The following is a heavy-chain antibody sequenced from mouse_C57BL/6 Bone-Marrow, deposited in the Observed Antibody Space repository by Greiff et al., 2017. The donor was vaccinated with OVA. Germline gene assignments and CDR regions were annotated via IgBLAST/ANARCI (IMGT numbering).Heavy chain of an antibody. Sequence: QVQLQQSGAELVRPGTSVKMSCKASGYTFTNYWIGWAKQRPGHGLEWIGDIYPGGGYTNYNEKFKGKATITADTSSNTAYLQLSSLTSEDTAIYYCARRGVLGYYGYDDVFAYWGQGTLVTVSA. J-gene: IGHJ3*01. CDR1: GYTFTNYW. CDR2: IYPGGGYT. D-gene: IGHD2-2*01. V-gene: IGHV1-63*01. CDR3: ARRGVLGYYGYDDVFAY.